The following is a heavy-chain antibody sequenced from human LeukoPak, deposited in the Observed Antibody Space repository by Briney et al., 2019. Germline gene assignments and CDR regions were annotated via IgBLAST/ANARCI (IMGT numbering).Heavy chain of an antibody. CDR1: GFTFDDYG. CDR3: AKDVRGVINYFDY. CDR2: INWNGGSR. D-gene: IGHD3-10*02. J-gene: IGHJ4*02. Sequence: GGSLRLSCAASGFTFDDYGMSWVRQTPGKGLEWVSGINWNGGSRGYADSVKGRFTISRDNSKNSLYLQMNSLRAEDTAVYYCAKDVRGVINYFDYWGQGTLVTVSS. V-gene: IGHV3-20*04.